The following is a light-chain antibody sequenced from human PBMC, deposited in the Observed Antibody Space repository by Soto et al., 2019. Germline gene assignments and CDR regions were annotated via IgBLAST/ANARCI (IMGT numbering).Light chain of an antibody. J-gene: IGKJ1*01. Sequence: DIVVTQSPYSLAVSLGERATINCKSSQSVLYSSNNKNYLAWFQQKPGQPPKLLFYWAATRESGVPDRFSGSGSGTDFTLTISSLQVEDVAVYYCQQYYSSPQAFGQGTKVDIK. CDR2: WAA. V-gene: IGKV4-1*01. CDR3: QQYYSSPQA. CDR1: QSVLYSSNNKNY.